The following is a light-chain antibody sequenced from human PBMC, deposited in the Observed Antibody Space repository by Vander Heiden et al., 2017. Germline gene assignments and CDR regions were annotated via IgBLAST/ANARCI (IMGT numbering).Light chain of an antibody. CDR2: DAS. CDR1: QDISKY. Sequence: DIQMPQSPSSLSASVGDRVTITCQASQDISKYLSWFQQKPGKAPKLLIYDASNLETGVPSRFSGSGSGTDFSFTITSLQPEDVATYYCQRYDDLPWTFGQGTKVEIK. CDR3: QRYDDLPWT. V-gene: IGKV1-33*01. J-gene: IGKJ1*01.